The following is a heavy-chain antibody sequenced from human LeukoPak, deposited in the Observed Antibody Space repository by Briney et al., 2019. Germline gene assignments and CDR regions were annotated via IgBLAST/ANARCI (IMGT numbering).Heavy chain of an antibody. D-gene: IGHD2-2*01. Sequence: PGGSLRLSCAASGFTFSSYGMHWVRQAPGKGLEWVAVISYDGSNKYYADSVKGRFTISRDNSKNTLYLQMNSLRAEDTAVYYCAKDNAEEAPLYYYYYGMDVWGQGTTVTVSS. V-gene: IGHV3-30*18. CDR3: AKDNAEEAPLYYYYYGMDV. J-gene: IGHJ6*02. CDR2: ISYDGSNK. CDR1: GFTFSSYG.